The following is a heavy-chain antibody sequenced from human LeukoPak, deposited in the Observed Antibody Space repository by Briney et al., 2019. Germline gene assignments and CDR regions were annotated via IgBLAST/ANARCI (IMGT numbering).Heavy chain of an antibody. CDR3: ARDSGYSSGWYPGYYYYGMDV. J-gene: IGHJ6*02. V-gene: IGHV3-53*01. CDR1: GFTVSSNY. D-gene: IGHD6-19*01. Sequence: PGGSLRLSCAASGFTVSSNYMSWVRQAPGKGLEWVSVIYSGGSTYYADSVKGRFTISRDNSKNTLYLQMNSLRAEDTAVYYCARDSGYSSGWYPGYYYYGMDVWAKGPRSPSP. CDR2: IYSGGST.